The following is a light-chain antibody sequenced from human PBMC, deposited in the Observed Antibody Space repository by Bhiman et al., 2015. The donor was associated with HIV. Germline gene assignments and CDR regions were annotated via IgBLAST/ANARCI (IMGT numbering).Light chain of an antibody. CDR3: QVWDSLSDHRV. V-gene: IGLV3-21*01. CDR2: YDT. Sequence: SYELTQPPSVSVAPGKTARITCGGNNIGSKSVHWYQQRPGQAPVLVIYYDTDRPSGIPERFSGSNSGNTATLIINRVEAGDEADYYCQVWDSLSDHRVFGGGTKLAVL. CDR1: NIGSKS. J-gene: IGLJ3*02.